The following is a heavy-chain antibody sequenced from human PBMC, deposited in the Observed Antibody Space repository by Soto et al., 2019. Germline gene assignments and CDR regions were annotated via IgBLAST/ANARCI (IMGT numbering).Heavy chain of an antibody. V-gene: IGHV3-13*05. CDR1: GFTFRHYD. CDR3: ARTDRDFYGLDV. Sequence: EVQLVESGGGLVQPGGSLRLSCEASGFTFRHYDMHWVRQGTGKGLEWVSGISAAGDPDYADSVEGRFTISRENAQNSFFLQMNSLRVGERAVYYCARTDRDFYGLDVWGQGTTVIVSS. CDR2: ISAAGDP. J-gene: IGHJ6*02.